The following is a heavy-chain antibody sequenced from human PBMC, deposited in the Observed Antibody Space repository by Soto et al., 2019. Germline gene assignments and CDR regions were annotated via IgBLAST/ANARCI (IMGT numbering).Heavy chain of an antibody. Sequence: ASVKGSCKASGYTFTSHAIHWVRQAPGQGLEWMGWINPNSGGTNYAQKFQGRVTMTRDTSISTAYMELSRLRSDDTAVYYCAREPTLRAFDIWGQGTMVTVSS. CDR3: AREPTLRAFDI. CDR1: GYTFTSHA. V-gene: IGHV1-2*02. CDR2: INPNSGGT. J-gene: IGHJ3*02.